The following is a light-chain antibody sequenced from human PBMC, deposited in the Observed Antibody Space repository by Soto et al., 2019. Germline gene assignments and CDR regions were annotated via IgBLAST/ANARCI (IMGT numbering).Light chain of an antibody. J-gene: IGKJ5*01. CDR2: GAS. Sequence: EIVLTQSPGTLSLSPGERTTLSCRASQSVSNSYLAWYQQKPGQAPRLLIYGASSRATGIPDRFSGSGSGTDFTLTISRLEPEDFALYYCQQYGPSLTFGQGTRLESK. V-gene: IGKV3-20*01. CDR1: QSVSNSY. CDR3: QQYGPSLT.